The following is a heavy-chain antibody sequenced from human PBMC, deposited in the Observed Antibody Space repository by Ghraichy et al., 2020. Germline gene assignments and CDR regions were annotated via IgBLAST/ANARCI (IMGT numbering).Heavy chain of an antibody. Sequence: SETLSLTCTVSGDSISGYFWSWIRQPPGKGLEWIGYIYYSGSTNYNPSLKSRVTISLDKSKNQFSLKLSSVTAADTAVYYCARHGTSRQLDYWGQGTLVTVSS. J-gene: IGHJ4*02. D-gene: IGHD5-18*01. CDR1: GDSISGYF. V-gene: IGHV4-59*08. CDR3: ARHGTSRQLDY. CDR2: IYYSGST.